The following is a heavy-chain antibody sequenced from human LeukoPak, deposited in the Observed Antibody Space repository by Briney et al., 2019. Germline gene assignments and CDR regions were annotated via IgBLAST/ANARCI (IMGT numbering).Heavy chain of an antibody. CDR2: IYPSGST. V-gene: IGHV4-4*07. Sequence: SSETLCLTCTVSGGSISSYYWSWIRQPAGKGLEWIGRIYPSGSTNYNPSLKSRVTMSVDTSKNQFSLKLTYVTDADTAVYYCARRYCTNGVCYTGDWYFDLWGRGTLVTVSS. D-gene: IGHD2-8*01. J-gene: IGHJ2*01. CDR1: GGSISSYY. CDR3: ARRYCTNGVCYTGDWYFDL.